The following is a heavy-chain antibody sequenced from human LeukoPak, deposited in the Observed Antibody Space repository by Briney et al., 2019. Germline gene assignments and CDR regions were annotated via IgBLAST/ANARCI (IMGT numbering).Heavy chain of an antibody. CDR1: GYTFTGYY. J-gene: IGHJ6*04. CDR3: ARDIAAAVHYYGMDV. D-gene: IGHD6-13*01. CDR2: INPNSGGT. Sequence: ASVKVSCKASGYTFTGYYMHWVRQAPGQGLEWMGWINPNSGGTNYAQKLQGWVTMTRDTSISTAYMELSRLRSDDTAVYYCARDIAAAVHYYGMDVWGKGTTVTVSS. V-gene: IGHV1-2*04.